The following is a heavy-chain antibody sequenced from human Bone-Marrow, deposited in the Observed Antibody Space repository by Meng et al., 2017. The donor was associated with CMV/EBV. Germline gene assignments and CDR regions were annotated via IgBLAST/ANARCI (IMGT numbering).Heavy chain of an antibody. J-gene: IGHJ4*02. D-gene: IGHD2-2*02. CDR2: ISFSSSYI. V-gene: IGHV3-21*01. CDR1: GFIFSTYS. CDR3: ARRYCSSTSCYIRGFSL. Sequence: GGSLRLSCAASGFIFSTYSMTWVRQAPGKGLEWVSSISFSSSYIHYADSVKGRFTIPRDNAKNSLYLQMNSLRAEDTAVYYCARRYCSSTSCYIRGFSLWGQGTLVTVSS.